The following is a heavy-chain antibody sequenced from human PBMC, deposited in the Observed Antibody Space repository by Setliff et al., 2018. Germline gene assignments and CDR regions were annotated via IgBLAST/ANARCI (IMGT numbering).Heavy chain of an antibody. Sequence: GESLKISCKGSGYNFINYWIGWVRQMPGKGLEWMGLIWPGDSDTKYSPSFQGRVTISADKSINTAYLEWSSLQASDTAMYYCARRADGYNDFFDSWGQGTLVTVSS. D-gene: IGHD6-25*01. V-gene: IGHV5-51*01. CDR1: GYNFINYW. CDR2: IWPGDSDT. J-gene: IGHJ4*02. CDR3: ARRADGYNDFFDS.